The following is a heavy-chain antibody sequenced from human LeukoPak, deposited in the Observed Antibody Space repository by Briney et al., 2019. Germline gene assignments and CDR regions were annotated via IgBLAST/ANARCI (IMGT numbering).Heavy chain of an antibody. D-gene: IGHD6-19*01. CDR1: GGSFSGYY. CDR3: ARLVAVAGIEPDY. CDR2: INHSGST. Sequence: PSETLSLTCAVYGGSFSGYYWSWIRQPPGKGLEWIGEINHSGSTNYNPSLKSRVTISVDTSKNQFSLKLSSVTAADTAVYYCARLVAVAGIEPDYWGQGTLVTVSS. J-gene: IGHJ4*02. V-gene: IGHV4-34*01.